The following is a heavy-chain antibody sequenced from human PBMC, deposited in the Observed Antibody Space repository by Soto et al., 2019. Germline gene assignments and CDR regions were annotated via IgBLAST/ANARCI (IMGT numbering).Heavy chain of an antibody. CDR1: GFTFSSYA. V-gene: IGHV3-23*01. D-gene: IGHD3-16*02. CDR3: ARDQGVGDYVWGSYRHPPDAFDI. Sequence: GGSLRLSCAASGFTFSSYAMSWVRQAPGKGLEWVSGISGSGGSTYYADSVKGRFTISRDNSKNTLYLQTNSLRAEDTAVYYCARDQGVGDYVWGSYRHPPDAFDIWGQGTMVTVSS. J-gene: IGHJ3*02. CDR2: ISGSGGST.